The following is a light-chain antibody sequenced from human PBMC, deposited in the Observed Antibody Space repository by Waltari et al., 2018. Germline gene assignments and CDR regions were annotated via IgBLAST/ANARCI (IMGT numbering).Light chain of an antibody. CDR3: SSYAGGNNLL. Sequence: QSALTQPASVSGSPGQSITISCSGTNSDVGGYDYVSWYQHHPGKAPKLIIYDVTKGPSGVSKRCSGSKSGNTASLTIAGLQAEDEADYYCSSYAGGNNLLFGGGTKVTVL. V-gene: IGLV2-23*02. CDR1: NSDVGGYDY. CDR2: DVT. J-gene: IGLJ2*01.